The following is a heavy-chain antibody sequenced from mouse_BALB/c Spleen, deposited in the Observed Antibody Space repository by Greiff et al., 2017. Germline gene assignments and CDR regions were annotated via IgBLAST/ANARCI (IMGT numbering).Heavy chain of an antibody. CDR2: IDPSDSYT. CDR1: GYTFTSYW. Sequence: VQLQQPGAELVKPGAPVKMSCKASGYTFTSYWMHWVKQRPGQGLEWIGVIDPSDSYTSYNQKFKGKATLTVDTSSSTAYMQLSSLTSEDSAVYYCTRGNDVGFAYWGQGTLVTVSA. V-gene: IGHV1S127*01. CDR3: TRGNDVGFAY. D-gene: IGHD2-12*01. J-gene: IGHJ3*01.